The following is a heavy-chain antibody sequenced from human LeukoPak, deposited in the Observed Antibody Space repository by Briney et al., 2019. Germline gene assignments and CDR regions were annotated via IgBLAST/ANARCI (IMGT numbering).Heavy chain of an antibody. V-gene: IGHV4-34*01. CDR2: INHSGST. J-gene: IGHJ6*03. Sequence: SETLSLTCAVYGGSFSGYYWSWIRQPPGKGLEWIGEINHSGSTNYNPSLKSRVTISVDTSKNQFSLKLSSVTAADTAVYYCARGRYGSGSRGTTIYYYYMDVWGKGTTVTVSS. D-gene: IGHD3-10*01. CDR1: GGSFSGYY. CDR3: ARGRYGSGSRGTTIYYYYMDV.